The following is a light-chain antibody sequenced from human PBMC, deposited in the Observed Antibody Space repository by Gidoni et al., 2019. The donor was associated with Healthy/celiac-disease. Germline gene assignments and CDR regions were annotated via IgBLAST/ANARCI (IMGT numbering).Light chain of an antibody. CDR1: SSDVGSYNR. CDR3: SSYTSSSTSVV. CDR2: EVS. J-gene: IGLJ2*01. V-gene: IGLV2-18*02. Sequence: QSALTQPPSVSGSPGQSVTISCTGTSSDVGSYNRVSWYQQPPGTAPKLMIYEVSHRPSGVPARFSGSKSGTTASLTISGLQAEDEAVYSCSSYTSSSTSVVFGGGTKLTVL.